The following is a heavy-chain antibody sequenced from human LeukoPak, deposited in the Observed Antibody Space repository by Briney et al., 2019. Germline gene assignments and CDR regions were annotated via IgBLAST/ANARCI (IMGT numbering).Heavy chain of an antibody. Sequence: GGSLRLSCAASGFTFSSDAMSWVRQAPGKGLEWVSVISASGGSTYYADSVKGRFTISRDNSKNTLYLQMNSLRAEDTAIYYCAKDAIEWSFYAFDIWGQGTMVTVSS. V-gene: IGHV3-23*01. J-gene: IGHJ3*02. CDR2: ISASGGST. CDR1: GFTFSSDA. D-gene: IGHD3-3*01. CDR3: AKDAIEWSFYAFDI.